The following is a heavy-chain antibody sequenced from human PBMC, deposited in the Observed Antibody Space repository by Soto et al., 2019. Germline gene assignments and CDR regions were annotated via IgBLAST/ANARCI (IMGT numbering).Heavy chain of an antibody. V-gene: IGHV1-18*01. Sequence: ASVKVSCKASGYTFTSYGISWVRQAPGQGLEWMGWISAYNGNTNYAQKLQGRVTMTTDTSTSTAYMELRSLRSDDTAVYYCARVVTIFGILHNFDPCGKGTLVTVSS. J-gene: IGHJ5*02. D-gene: IGHD3-3*01. CDR1: GYTFTSYG. CDR3: ARVVTIFGILHNFDP. CDR2: ISAYNGNT.